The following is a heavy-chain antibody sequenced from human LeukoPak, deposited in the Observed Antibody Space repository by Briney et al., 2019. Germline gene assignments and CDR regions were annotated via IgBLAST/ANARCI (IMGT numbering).Heavy chain of an antibody. Sequence: ASVKVSCKASGYTFTGYYMHWVRQAPGQGLGWMGRINPNSGGTNYAQKFQGRVTMTRDTSISTAYMELSRLRSDDTAVYYCARSLSSGWFLYHYWGQGTLVTVSS. CDR2: INPNSGGT. V-gene: IGHV1-2*06. D-gene: IGHD6-19*01. CDR1: GYTFTGYY. J-gene: IGHJ4*02. CDR3: ARSLSSGWFLYHY.